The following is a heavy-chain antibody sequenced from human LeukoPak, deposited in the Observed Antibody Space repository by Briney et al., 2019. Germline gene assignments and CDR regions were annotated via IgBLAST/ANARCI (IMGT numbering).Heavy chain of an antibody. Sequence: GGSLRLSCAASGFTFDDYAMHWVRQAPGKGLEWASGISWNSGSIGYADSVKGRFTISRDNAKNSLYLQMNSLRAEDTALYYCAKSRFDYSSGWYYFDYWGQGTLVTVSS. J-gene: IGHJ4*02. CDR2: ISWNSGSI. CDR1: GFTFDDYA. CDR3: AKSRFDYSSGWYYFDY. V-gene: IGHV3-9*01. D-gene: IGHD6-19*01.